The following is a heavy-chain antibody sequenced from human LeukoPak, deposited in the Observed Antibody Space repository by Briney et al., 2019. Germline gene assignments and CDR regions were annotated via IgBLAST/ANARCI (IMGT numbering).Heavy chain of an antibody. D-gene: IGHD1-1*01. CDR3: ATANSGPDI. V-gene: IGHV3-33*01. J-gene: IGHJ3*02. CDR1: GFTFSNSG. Sequence: PGRSLRLSCAASGFTFSNSGMHWVRQAPGKGLEWVAVIWYDGSNKYYADSVKGRFTISRDNSKNTLYLQMNSLRAEDTAVYYCATANSGPDIWGQGTTVTVSS. CDR2: IWYDGSNK.